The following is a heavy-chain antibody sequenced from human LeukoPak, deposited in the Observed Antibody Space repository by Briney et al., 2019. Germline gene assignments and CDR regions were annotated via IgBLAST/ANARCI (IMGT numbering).Heavy chain of an antibody. V-gene: IGHV4-59*01. J-gene: IGHJ4*02. Sequence: PSETLSLTCTVSGGSISSYYWSWVRQPPGKGLEWVGYIYYSGSTNYNPSLKSRVTISVETSKNQFSRRLGGWTAADTAVYYCPRSSPEFYYSGQGTLVTVSS. D-gene: IGHD3-10*01. CDR3: PRSSPEFYY. CDR2: IYYSGST. CDR1: GGSISSYY.